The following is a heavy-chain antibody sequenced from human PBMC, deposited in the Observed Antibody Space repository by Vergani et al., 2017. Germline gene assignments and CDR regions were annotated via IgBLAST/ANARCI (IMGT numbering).Heavy chain of an antibody. D-gene: IGHD6-6*01. V-gene: IGHV4-59*01. CDR2: IYYSGST. CDR1: GGSISSYY. J-gene: IGHJ6*03. CDR3: ARGFAAARPSYYYYYYMDV. Sequence: QVQLQESGPGLVKPSETLSLTCTVSGGSISSYYWSWIRQPPGKGLEWIGYIYYSGSTNYNPSLKSRVTISVDTSKNQFSLKLSSVTAADTAVYYCARGFAAARPSYYYYYYMDVWGKGTTVTGSS.